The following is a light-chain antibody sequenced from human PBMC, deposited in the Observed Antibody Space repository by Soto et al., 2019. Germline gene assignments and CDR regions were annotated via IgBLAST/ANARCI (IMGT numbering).Light chain of an antibody. V-gene: IGKV3-15*01. Sequence: EVVMTQSPDTLSVSPGERATLSCRASQNINSNLAWYQQKPGQAPRLLIYGASTRVTGIPARFSGGRSGTEFTLTISSLQSEDFAVYYCQQYNNWPVTFGGGTKVDIK. CDR3: QQYNNWPVT. CDR1: QNINSN. CDR2: GAS. J-gene: IGKJ4*01.